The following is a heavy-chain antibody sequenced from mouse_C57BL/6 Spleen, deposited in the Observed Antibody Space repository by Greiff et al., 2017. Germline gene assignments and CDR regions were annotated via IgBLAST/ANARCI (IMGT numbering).Heavy chain of an antibody. CDR2: INPNNGGT. Sequence: VQLQQSGPELVKPGASVKMSCKASGYTFTDYNMHWVKQSHGKSLEWIGYINPNNGGTSYNQKFKGKATLTVNKSSSTAYMELRSLTSEDSAVYYCARLLWIPLYAMDYWGQGTSVTVSS. V-gene: IGHV1-22*01. D-gene: IGHD1-1*02. CDR3: ARLLWIPLYAMDY. J-gene: IGHJ4*01. CDR1: GYTFTDYN.